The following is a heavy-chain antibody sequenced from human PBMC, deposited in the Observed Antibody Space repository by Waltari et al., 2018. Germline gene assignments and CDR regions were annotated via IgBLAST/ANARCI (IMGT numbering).Heavy chain of an antibody. CDR3: ARVPLPWYLDY. J-gene: IGHJ4*02. CDR1: GFTFSNYW. V-gene: IGHV3-7*01. Sequence: EVQVVESGGGLVEPGGSLRLSCAASGFTFSNYWMTWGRRAPAKGLEWVANINQDGNGLHYVDSVRGRFTISRDNAKNSMFLQMNSLRAEDTAVYYCARVPLPWYLDYWGQGTLVTVSS. CDR2: INQDGNGL.